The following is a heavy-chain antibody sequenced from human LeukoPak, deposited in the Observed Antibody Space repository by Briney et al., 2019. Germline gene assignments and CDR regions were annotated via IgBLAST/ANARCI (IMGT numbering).Heavy chain of an antibody. D-gene: IGHD6-19*01. CDR1: GGTFSSYA. V-gene: IGHV1-69*13. J-gene: IGHJ5*02. CDR2: IIPIFGTA. CDR3: APDPSGFYWFDP. Sequence: ASVKVSCKASGGTFSSYAISWVRQAPGQGLEWMGGIIPIFGTANYAQKFQGRVTITADESTSTAYMELSSLRSEDTAVYYCAPDPSGFYWFDPWGQGTLVTVSS.